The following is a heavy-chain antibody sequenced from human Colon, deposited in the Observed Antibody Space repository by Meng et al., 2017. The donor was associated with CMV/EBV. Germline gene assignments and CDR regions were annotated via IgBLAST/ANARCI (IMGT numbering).Heavy chain of an antibody. D-gene: IGHD1-14*01. V-gene: IGHV1-2*02. CDR3: ARSNRGDYFDY. J-gene: IGHJ4*02. Sequence: ASVKVSCKASGYTFPTYGLSWVRQAPGQGLEWMGWINPNSGGTNYAQKFQGRVTMTRDTSISTAYMELSRLRSDDTAVYYCARSNRGDYFDYWGQGTLVTVSS. CDR2: INPNSGGT. CDR1: GYTFPTYG.